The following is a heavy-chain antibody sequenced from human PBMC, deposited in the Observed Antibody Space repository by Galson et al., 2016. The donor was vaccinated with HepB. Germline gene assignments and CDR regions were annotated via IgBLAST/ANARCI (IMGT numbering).Heavy chain of an antibody. D-gene: IGHD6-19*01. Sequence: SLRLSCAASGFTFSLYGMHWVRQAPGKGLEWMAVIWHDGSEQHYADSVKGRFTIYRDNSKNTLYLQMTSLRAGDTAVYYCARPIHSILSVTGQRDGDYWGQGTLVTVSS. V-gene: IGHV3-33*01. CDR3: ARPIHSILSVTGQRDGDY. CDR2: IWHDGSEQ. J-gene: IGHJ4*02. CDR1: GFTFSLYG.